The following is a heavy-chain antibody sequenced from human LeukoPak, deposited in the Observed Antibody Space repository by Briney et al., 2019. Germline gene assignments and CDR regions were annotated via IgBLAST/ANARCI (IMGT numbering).Heavy chain of an antibody. CDR1: GGSISGYY. D-gene: IGHD2-21*01. J-gene: IGHJ4*02. CDR2: LDSSGST. Sequence: PSETLSLTCKFSGGSISGYYWSWIRQPAGKGLEWIGRLDSSGSTNYNSSLKSRVTMSIDRSQFSLRLTSVTAADTAIYYCARGTSCGSKCFFDYWGQGILVTVSS. V-gene: IGHV4-4*07. CDR3: ARGTSCGSKCFFDY.